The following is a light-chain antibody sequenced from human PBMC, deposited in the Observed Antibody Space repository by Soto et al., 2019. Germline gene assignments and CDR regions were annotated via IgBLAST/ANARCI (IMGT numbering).Light chain of an antibody. CDR3: QQRSSWPT. Sequence: LLPQSPATLSLSPGESATLSCRASQTVSSQLAWYQQKPGQAPRLLIYDASKRATGVPGRFSGSGSGTDFTLTISGLEPDDFGVYYCQQRSSWPTFGQGTRVEIK. J-gene: IGKJ1*01. CDR2: DAS. CDR1: QTVSSQ. V-gene: IGKV3-11*01.